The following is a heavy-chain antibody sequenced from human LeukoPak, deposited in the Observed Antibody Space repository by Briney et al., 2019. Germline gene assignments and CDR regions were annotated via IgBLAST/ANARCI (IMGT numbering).Heavy chain of an antibody. CDR3: ARLQQYYYDSSGYPPADY. CDR1: GGSISSGGYY. V-gene: IGHV4-31*03. J-gene: IGHJ4*02. D-gene: IGHD3-22*01. Sequence: SETLSLTCTVSGGSISSGGYYWSWIRQYPGKGLEWIGYIYYSGSTYYNPSLKSRVTISVDTSKNQFSLKLSSVTAADTAVYYCARLQQYYYDSSGYPPADYWGQGTLVTVSS. CDR2: IYYSGST.